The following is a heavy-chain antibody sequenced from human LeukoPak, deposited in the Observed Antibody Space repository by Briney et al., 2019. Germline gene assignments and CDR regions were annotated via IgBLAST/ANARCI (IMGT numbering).Heavy chain of an antibody. CDR3: ARTYCSGGSCHFDY. CDR1: GGSISSYY. CDR2: IYYSGNT. D-gene: IGHD2-15*01. J-gene: IGHJ4*02. V-gene: IGHV4-59*08. Sequence: PSETLSLTCTVSGGSISSYYWSWIRQPPGKGLEWIGYIYYSGNTDSNPSLKSRVTISVDTSKNQFSLKLSSVTAADTAVYYCARTYCSGGSCHFDYWGQGTPVTVSS.